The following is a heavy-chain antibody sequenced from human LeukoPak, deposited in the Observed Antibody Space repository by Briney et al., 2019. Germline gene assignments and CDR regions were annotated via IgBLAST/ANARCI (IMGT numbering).Heavy chain of an antibody. D-gene: IGHD5-18*01. CDR1: GFTFSSYA. V-gene: IGHV3-23*01. CDR2: ISGGGGST. J-gene: IGHJ4*02. CDR3: AKDGLETAMEDHYFDY. Sequence: GGSLRLSCAASGFTFSSYAMSWVRRAPGKGLEWVSAISGGGGSTYYADSVKGRFTISRDNSKNTVYLQMNSLRAEDTAVYYCAKDGLETAMEDHYFDYWGQGTLVTVSS.